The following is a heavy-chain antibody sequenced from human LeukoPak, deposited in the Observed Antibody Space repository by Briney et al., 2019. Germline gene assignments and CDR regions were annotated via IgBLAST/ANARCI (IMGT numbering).Heavy chain of an antibody. J-gene: IGHJ6*03. D-gene: IGHD6-6*01. CDR1: GGSISSHY. V-gene: IGHV4-59*11. CDR2: SYYSGST. CDR3: ARVARYSSSSGYYYYYYYMDV. Sequence: SETLSLTCTVSGGSISSHYWSWIPQPPGKGLEWIGYSYYSGSTNYNPSLKSRVTISVDTPKNQFSLKLSSVTAADTAVYYCARVARYSSSSGYYYYYYYMDVWGKGTTVTVSS.